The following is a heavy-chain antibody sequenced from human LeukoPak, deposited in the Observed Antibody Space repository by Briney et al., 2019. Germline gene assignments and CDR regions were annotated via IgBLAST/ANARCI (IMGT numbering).Heavy chain of an antibody. D-gene: IGHD6-19*01. J-gene: IGHJ4*02. CDR1: GFTFSSYA. CDR2: ISGSGGST. V-gene: IGHV3-23*01. Sequence: GGSLRLSCAASGFTFSSYAMSWVRQAPGKGLEWVSAISGSGGSTYYADSVKGRFTISRDNSKNTLYLQMNSLRAEDTAVYYCARGATPRTAVAGTPFDYWGQGTLVTVSS. CDR3: ARGATPRTAVAGTPFDY.